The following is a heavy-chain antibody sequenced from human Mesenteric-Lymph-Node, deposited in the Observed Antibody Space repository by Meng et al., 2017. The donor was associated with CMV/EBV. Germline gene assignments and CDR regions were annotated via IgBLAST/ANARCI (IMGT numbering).Heavy chain of an antibody. Sequence: GESLKISCVASGFTFSNHWLHWVRQASGKGLEWVGRIRGKANSNATAYAVSLKGRFIVSRDDSLNTAYLQMNSLEAEDSAIYYGLRVLPGSRSAYWGQGTLVTVSS. CDR1: GFTFSNHW. CDR2: IRGKANSNAT. V-gene: IGHV3-73*01. D-gene: IGHD2-2*01. J-gene: IGHJ4*02. CDR3: LRVLPGSRSAY.